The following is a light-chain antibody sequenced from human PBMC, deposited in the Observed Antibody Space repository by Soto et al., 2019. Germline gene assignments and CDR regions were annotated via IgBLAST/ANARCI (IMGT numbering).Light chain of an antibody. CDR2: DAF. CDR1: QDISNY. Sequence: DIQMTQSPSSLSASVGDRVTITCQATQDISNYLHRYQQKPGKDPKLLNYDAFKLQTGVPSRFNGSGFGTDFTFTINGLQPEYFATNYCQHYHNLPPKFTVGPGTKVDVK. V-gene: IGKV1-33*01. CDR3: QHYHNLPPKFT. J-gene: IGKJ3*01.